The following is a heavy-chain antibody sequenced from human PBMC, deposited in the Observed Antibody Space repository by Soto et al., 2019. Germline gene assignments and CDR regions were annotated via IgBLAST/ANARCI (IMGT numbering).Heavy chain of an antibody. Sequence: EVKLLESGGGLAQPGGSLRLSCLASGLTFDSYAISGARQAPGKGLQWISAISGNGAGTDYAHSVKGRFTISRDNSKNTVHLQMNSLRAEDTALYYCAKDTVGGYSFWSGYYSDGLDVWGQGTMVTVSS. D-gene: IGHD3-3*01. CDR1: GLTFDSYA. J-gene: IGHJ3*01. V-gene: IGHV3-23*01. CDR2: ISGNGAGT. CDR3: AKDTVGGYSFWSGYYSDGLDV.